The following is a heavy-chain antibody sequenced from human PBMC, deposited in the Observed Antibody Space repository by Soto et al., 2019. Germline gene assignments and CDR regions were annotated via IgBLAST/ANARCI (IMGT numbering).Heavy chain of an antibody. V-gene: IGHV3-23*01. CDR3: ARYIPGVRYYGMDV. CDR1: GFTFSSYA. Sequence: GGSLRLSCAASGFTFSSYAMSWVRQAPGKGLEWVSAISGSGGSTYYADSVKGRFTISRDNSGNTLFLEMYSLRAEDTAVYYCARYIPGVRYYGMDVWGQGTTVTVSS. D-gene: IGHD2-2*01. CDR2: ISGSGGST. J-gene: IGHJ6*02.